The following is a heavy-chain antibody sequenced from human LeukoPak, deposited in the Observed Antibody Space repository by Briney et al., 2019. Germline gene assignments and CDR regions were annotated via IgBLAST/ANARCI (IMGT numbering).Heavy chain of an antibody. D-gene: IGHD6-19*01. CDR3: AKSRAVAGPGGHYFDY. Sequence: GGSLRLSCAASGFTFSGSALHWVRQASGKGLEWVGRIRSTANGYATAYAASVKGWFTISRDDSKNTLYLQMNSLRAEDTAVYYCAKSRAVAGPGGHYFDYWGQGTLVTVSS. J-gene: IGHJ4*02. CDR1: GFTFSGSA. V-gene: IGHV3-73*01. CDR2: IRSTANGYAT.